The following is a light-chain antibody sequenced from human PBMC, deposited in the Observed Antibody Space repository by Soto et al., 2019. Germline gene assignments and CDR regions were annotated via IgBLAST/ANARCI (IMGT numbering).Light chain of an antibody. CDR2: GTS. J-gene: IGKJ5*01. Sequence: EIVLTQSPCTVYLSAGERATLSCRASQSVGSRYVCWCQQKPGQAPTLLMYGTSSRATGIPDRFSGSGSGTDFTLTISSLEPEDFAVYYCQHYGDSARTFGPGTGLQIK. V-gene: IGKV3-20*01. CDR3: QHYGDSART. CDR1: QSVGSRY.